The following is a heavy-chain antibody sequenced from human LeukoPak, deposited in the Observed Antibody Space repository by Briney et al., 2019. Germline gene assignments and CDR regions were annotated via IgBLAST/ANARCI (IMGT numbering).Heavy chain of an antibody. CDR3: AKDHDGYNYFDY. J-gene: IGHJ4*02. D-gene: IGHD5-24*01. CDR1: GFTFSSYG. V-gene: IGHV3-30*18. CDR2: ISYDGSNK. Sequence: PGGSLRLSCAASGFTFSSYGMHWVRQAPGKGLEWVAVISYDGSNKYYADSVKGRFTISRDNPKNTLYLQMNSLRAEDTAVYYCAKDHDGYNYFDYWGQGTLVTVSS.